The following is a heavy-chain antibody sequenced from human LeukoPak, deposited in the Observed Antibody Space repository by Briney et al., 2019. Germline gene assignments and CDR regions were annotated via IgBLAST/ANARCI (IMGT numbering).Heavy chain of an antibody. V-gene: IGHV3-33*01. Sequence: GGSLRLSCAASGFTFSSYGMHWVRQAPGMGLEWVAVIWYDGSNKYYADSVKGRFTISRDNSKNTLYLQMNRLRAEDTAVYYCARRYCSGGSCYSFRGDWFDPWGQGTLVTVAS. D-gene: IGHD2-15*01. CDR1: GFTFSSYG. CDR2: IWYDGSNK. J-gene: IGHJ5*02. CDR3: ARRYCSGGSCYSFRGDWFDP.